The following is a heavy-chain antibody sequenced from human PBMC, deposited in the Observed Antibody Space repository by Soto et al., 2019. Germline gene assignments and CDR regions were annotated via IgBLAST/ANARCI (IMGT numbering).Heavy chain of an antibody. V-gene: IGHV3-21*01. J-gene: IGHJ6*02. CDR1: GFTFSSYS. CDR3: ARDWLATTGMDV. Sequence: EVQLVESGGGLVKPGGSLRLSCAASGFTFSSYSMNWVRKAPGKGLEWVSSISSSSSYIYYADSVKGRFTISRDNAKNSLYLQMNSLRAEDTAVYYCARDWLATTGMDVWGQGTTVTVSS. CDR2: ISSSSSYI. D-gene: IGHD5-12*01.